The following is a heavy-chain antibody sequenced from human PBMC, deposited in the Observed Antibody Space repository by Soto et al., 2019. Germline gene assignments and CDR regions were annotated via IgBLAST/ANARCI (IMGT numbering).Heavy chain of an antibody. CDR2: IIPILGIA. CDR1: GGTFSSYT. V-gene: IGHV1-69*02. J-gene: IGHJ6*02. D-gene: IGHD2-2*01. CDR3: ASDIVVVPAAMPSLYYYYGMDV. Sequence: QVQLMQSGAEVKKPGSSVKVSCKASGGTFSSYTISWVRQAPGQGLEWMGRIIPILGIANYAQKFQGRVTITADKSTSTAYMELSSLRSEDTAVYYCASDIVVVPAAMPSLYYYYGMDVWGQGTTVTVSS.